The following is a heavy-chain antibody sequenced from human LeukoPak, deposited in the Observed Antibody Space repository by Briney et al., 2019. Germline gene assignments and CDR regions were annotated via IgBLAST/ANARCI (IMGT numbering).Heavy chain of an antibody. V-gene: IGHV3-23*01. J-gene: IGHJ4*02. CDR3: AKGVFCSGGSCFLAVGRRYFDY. CDR2: VTGSGENT. D-gene: IGHD2-15*01. CDR1: GFTFSAYA. Sequence: QSGGSLRLSCTASGFTFSAYAMTWVRQAPGMGLEWVSGVTGSGENTYYADPVKGRFTISRDNSKNTLFLQMDSLRAEDTAVYYCAKGVFCSGGSCFLAVGRRYFDYWGPGTPVTVSS.